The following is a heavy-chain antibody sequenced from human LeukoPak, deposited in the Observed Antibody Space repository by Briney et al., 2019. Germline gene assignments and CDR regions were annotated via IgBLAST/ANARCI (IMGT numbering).Heavy chain of an antibody. CDR1: GGSISSYY. CDR2: ISYSGST. Sequence: SETLSLTCTVSGGSISSYYWSWIRQPPGKGLEWIGYISYSGSTNYNPSLKSRVTMSVDTSKNHFILNLSSVTAADTAVYYCALLTTVTSYYFGYWGQGTLVTVSS. CDR3: ALLTTVTSYYFGY. D-gene: IGHD4-17*01. V-gene: IGHV4-59*01. J-gene: IGHJ4*02.